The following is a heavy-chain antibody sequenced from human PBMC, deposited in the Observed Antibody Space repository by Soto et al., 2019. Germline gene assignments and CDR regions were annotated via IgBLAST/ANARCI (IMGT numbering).Heavy chain of an antibody. CDR3: ARVGRDYYFDY. D-gene: IGHD2-15*01. J-gene: IGHJ4*02. CDR2: IWYDGSNK. V-gene: IGHV3-33*01. CDR1: GFTFSSYG. Sequence: GGSLRLSCAASGFTFSSYGMHWVRQAPGKGLEWVAVIWYDGSNKYYADSVKGRFTISRDNSKNTLYLQMNSLRAEDTAVYYCARVGRDYYFDYWGQGTLVTVSS.